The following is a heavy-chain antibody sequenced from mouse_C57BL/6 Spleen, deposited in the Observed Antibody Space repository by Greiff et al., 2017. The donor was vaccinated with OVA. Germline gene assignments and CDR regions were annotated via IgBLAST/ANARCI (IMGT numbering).Heavy chain of an antibody. J-gene: IGHJ3*01. V-gene: IGHV1-69*01. D-gene: IGHD2-1*01. Sequence: QVQLQQPGAELVMPGASVKLSCKASGYTFTSYWMHWVKQRPGQGLEWIGEIDPSDSYTNYNQKFKGKSTLTVDKSSSTAYMQLSRLTSEDSAVYYCARGSGNYGFAYWGQGTLVTVSA. CDR3: ARGSGNYGFAY. CDR2: IDPSDSYT. CDR1: GYTFTSYW.